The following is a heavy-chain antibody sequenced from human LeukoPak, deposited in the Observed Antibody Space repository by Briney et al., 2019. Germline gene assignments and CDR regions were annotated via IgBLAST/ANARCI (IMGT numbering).Heavy chain of an antibody. CDR2: INPYSGDT. Sequence: ASVKVSCKASGYTFTAYHMHWVRQAPGQGLEWMGWINPYSGDTNYAQNFQGRVTITRVTSISTAHMELRRLRSDDTAVYYCAKDVDYAPDYYYMDVWGKGTTVTVSS. CDR3: AKDVDYAPDYYYMDV. V-gene: IGHV1-2*02. CDR1: GYTFTAYH. D-gene: IGHD4/OR15-4a*01. J-gene: IGHJ6*03.